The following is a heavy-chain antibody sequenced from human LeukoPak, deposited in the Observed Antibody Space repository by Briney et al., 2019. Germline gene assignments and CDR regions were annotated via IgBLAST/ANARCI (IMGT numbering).Heavy chain of an antibody. CDR3: ARDRARETEGYGGEDFDY. D-gene: IGHD2-21*01. V-gene: IGHV3-33*01. Sequence: GGSLRLSCAASGFTFSSYGMHWVRQAPGKGLEWVAVIWYDGSNKYYADSVKGRFTISRDNSKNTLYLQMNSLRAEDTAVYYCARDRARETEGYGGEDFDYWGQGTLVTVSS. CDR2: IWYDGSNK. J-gene: IGHJ4*02. CDR1: GFTFSSYG.